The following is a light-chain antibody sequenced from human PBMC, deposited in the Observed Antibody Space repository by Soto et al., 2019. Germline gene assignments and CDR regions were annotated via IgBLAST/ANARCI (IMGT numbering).Light chain of an antibody. CDR3: HQYNSWPRGT. Sequence: EIVMTQSPASLSVSPGERATLSCRASQSVSSNLAWYQQKPGQAPRLLIYGASTRATGIPDRFSGSGSGTDFTLTISSLQSEDSAVYYCHQYNSWPRGTFGPGTKVDIK. CDR2: GAS. CDR1: QSVSSN. V-gene: IGKV3D-15*01. J-gene: IGKJ3*01.